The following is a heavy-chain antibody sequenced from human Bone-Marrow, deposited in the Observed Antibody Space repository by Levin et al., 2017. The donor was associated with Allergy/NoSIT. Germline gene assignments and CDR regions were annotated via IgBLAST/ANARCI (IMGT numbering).Heavy chain of an antibody. D-gene: IGHD2-15*01. Sequence: SCAVSGFTFSNYAMHWVRQAPGRGLEWVAFISLDGNTQYYADSVKGRFTISRDNSNNTLHLQLNSLLVEDPAIYFCAIDACTCSGGSCYFCEDWGLGGSVTVSS. CDR1: GFTFSNYA. CDR3: AIDACTCSGGSCYFCED. CDR2: ISLDGNTQ. V-gene: IGHV3-30*03. J-gene: IGHJ4*02.